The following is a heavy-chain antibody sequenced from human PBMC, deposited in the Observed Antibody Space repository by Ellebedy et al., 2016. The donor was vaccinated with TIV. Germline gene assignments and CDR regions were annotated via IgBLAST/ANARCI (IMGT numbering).Heavy chain of an antibody. D-gene: IGHD3-3*01. J-gene: IGHJ6*02. CDR2: ISSSSSYT. V-gene: IGHV3-11*06. CDR1: GFTFSYYY. CDR3: ARDAPLYDFWSGDYGMDV. Sequence: GGSLRLSXAASGFTFSYYYMSWIRQAPGKGLEWVSYISSSSSYTNYADSVKGRFTISRDNAKNSLYLQMNSLRAEDTAVYYCARDAPLYDFWSGDYGMDVWGQGTTVTVSS.